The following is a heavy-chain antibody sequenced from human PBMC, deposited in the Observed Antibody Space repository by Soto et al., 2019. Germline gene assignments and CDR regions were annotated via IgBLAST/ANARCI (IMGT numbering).Heavy chain of an antibody. D-gene: IGHD6-19*01. J-gene: IGHJ4*02. Sequence: GGSLRLSCAASGFTFSIYAMSWVRQAPGKGLEWVSAISGSGGSTYYADSVKGRFTISRDNSKNTLYLQMNSLRAEDTAVYYCAYSSGWYRPPPFDYWGQGTLVTVSS. CDR3: AYSSGWYRPPPFDY. V-gene: IGHV3-23*01. CDR2: ISGSGGST. CDR1: GFTFSIYA.